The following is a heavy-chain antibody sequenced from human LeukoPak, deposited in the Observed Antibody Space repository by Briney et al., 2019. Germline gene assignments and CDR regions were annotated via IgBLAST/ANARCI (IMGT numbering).Heavy chain of an antibody. D-gene: IGHD6-19*01. Sequence: GGSLRLSCAASGFTFSSYGMHWVRQAPGKGLEWVAVISYDGSNKYYADSVKGRFTISRDNSRNTLYLQMNSLRAEDTAVYYCAKQAVAGPMNWFDPWGQGTLVTVSS. CDR3: AKQAVAGPMNWFDP. CDR1: GFTFSSYG. CDR2: ISYDGSNK. V-gene: IGHV3-30*18. J-gene: IGHJ5*02.